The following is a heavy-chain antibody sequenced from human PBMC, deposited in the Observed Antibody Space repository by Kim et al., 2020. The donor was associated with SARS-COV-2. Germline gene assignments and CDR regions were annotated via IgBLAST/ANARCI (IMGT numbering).Heavy chain of an antibody. CDR1: GFTFSSYD. D-gene: IGHD2-15*01. CDR3: ARGGYCSGGSCYSEPDYFDY. CDR2: IGTAGDT. V-gene: IGHV3-13*01. Sequence: GGSLRLSCAASGFTFSSYDMHWVRQATGKGLEWVSAIGTAGDTYYPGSVKGRFTISRENAKNSLYLQMNSLRAGDTAVYYCARGGYCSGGSCYSEPDYFDYWGQGTLVTVSS. J-gene: IGHJ4*02.